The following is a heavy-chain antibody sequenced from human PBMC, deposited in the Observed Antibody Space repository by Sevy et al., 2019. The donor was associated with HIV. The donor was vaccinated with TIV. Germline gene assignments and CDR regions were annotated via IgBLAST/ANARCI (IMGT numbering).Heavy chain of an antibody. CDR2: ILYDGSNK. CDR1: GFTFSSYG. Sequence: GGYLRLSCAASGFTFSSYGMHWVRQAPGKGLEWVAVILYDGSNKYYADSVKGRFTISRDNPKNTLFLQMINLRVDDTAIYYCARPSPRIASAASAFYDNWGQGTLVTVSS. J-gene: IGHJ4*02. D-gene: IGHD6-13*01. V-gene: IGHV3-30*03. CDR3: ARPSPRIASAASAFYDN.